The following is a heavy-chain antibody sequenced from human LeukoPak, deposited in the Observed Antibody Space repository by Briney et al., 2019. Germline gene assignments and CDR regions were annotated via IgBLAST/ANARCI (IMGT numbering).Heavy chain of an antibody. D-gene: IGHD4-11*01. CDR1: GYIFTDYA. CDR2: MNAGNGDT. Sequence: GASVKVSCKASGYIFTDYAIHWVRQAPGQRLEWMGWMNAGNGDTKYSQKFQGRVTITRDTSASTAYMELSSLRSEDTAVYYCARDLVYSSDLDYWGQGTLVTVSS. J-gene: IGHJ4*02. CDR3: ARDLVYSSDLDY. V-gene: IGHV1-3*01.